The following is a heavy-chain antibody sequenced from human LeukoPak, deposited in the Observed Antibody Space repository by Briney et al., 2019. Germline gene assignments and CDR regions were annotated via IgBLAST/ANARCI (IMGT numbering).Heavy chain of an antibody. CDR3: ARRSFDSSGYYVFDY. V-gene: IGHV4-4*07. CDR1: GDSITRNY. CDR2: IYNSGNT. J-gene: IGHJ4*02. Sequence: SETLSLSCTVSGDSITRNYWSWIRQPAGKGLEWIGHIYNSGNTNYSPSLESRVTMPTDTSKNQFSLKLSSVTAADTAVYYCARRSFDSSGYYVFDYWGQGTLVTVSS. D-gene: IGHD3-22*01.